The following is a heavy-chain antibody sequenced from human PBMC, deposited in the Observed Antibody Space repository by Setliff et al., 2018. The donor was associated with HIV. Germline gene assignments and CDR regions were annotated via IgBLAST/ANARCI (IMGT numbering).Heavy chain of an antibody. CDR1: GYTFSLYG. CDR2: ISAYNLNT. CDR3: ARAYYHDSSGYQGFDY. V-gene: IGHV1-18*01. D-gene: IGHD3-22*01. J-gene: IGHJ4*02. Sequence: WASVKVSCKTSGYTFSLYGFSWVRQAPGQGLEWMGWISAYNLNTNYAQKFQGRVTMTTDTSASTGYMELRSLRSDDTAVYYCARAYYHDSSGYQGFDYWGQGSLVTVSS.